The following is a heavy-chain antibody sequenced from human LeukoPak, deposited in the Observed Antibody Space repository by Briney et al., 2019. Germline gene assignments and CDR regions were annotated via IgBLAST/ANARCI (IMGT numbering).Heavy chain of an antibody. V-gene: IGHV4-34*01. D-gene: IGHD1-26*01. Sequence: SETLSLTCAVYGGSFSGYYWSWIRQPPGKGLEWIGEINHSGSTNYNPSLKSRVTISVDTSKNQFSLKLSSVTAADTAVYYCSSSGSYQGLDCWGQGTLVTVSS. CDR2: INHSGST. J-gene: IGHJ4*02. CDR3: SSSGSYQGLDC. CDR1: GGSFSGYY.